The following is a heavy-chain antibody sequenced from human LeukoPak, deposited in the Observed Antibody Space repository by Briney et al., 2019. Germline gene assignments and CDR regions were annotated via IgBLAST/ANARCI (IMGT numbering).Heavy chain of an antibody. CDR1: GGSISSSSYY. J-gene: IGHJ4*02. Sequence: SETLSLTCTVSGGSISSSSYYGGWIRQPGGRGLEWIGSIYYSGSNYYNPSSKSGVTISVDTTKKKFSLKLSSVTAADTAVYYCARAQLHAQFPLDYWGQGTLVTVSS. V-gene: IGHV4-39*07. D-gene: IGHD4-23*01. CDR2: IYYSGSN. CDR3: ARAQLHAQFPLDY.